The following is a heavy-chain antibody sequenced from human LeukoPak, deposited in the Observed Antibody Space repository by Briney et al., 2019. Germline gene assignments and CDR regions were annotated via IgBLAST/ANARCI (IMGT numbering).Heavy chain of an antibody. V-gene: IGHV3-66*01. CDR2: IYIDGNI. J-gene: IGHJ4*02. Sequence: GGSLRLSCAASGVAVSSNYMSWVRQAPGRGLEWVSLIYIDGNIYYAGSVKGRFTISRDNSKNTLYLQMSSLRAEDTAVYYCARDRGSGWYDYWGQGTLVTVSS. CDR1: GVAVSSNY. D-gene: IGHD6-19*01. CDR3: ARDRGSGWYDY.